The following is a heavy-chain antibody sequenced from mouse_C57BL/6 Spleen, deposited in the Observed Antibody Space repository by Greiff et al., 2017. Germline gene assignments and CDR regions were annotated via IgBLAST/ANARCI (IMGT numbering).Heavy chain of an antibody. CDR2: IHPSGSYT. CDR3: AGGGYAMDY. CDR1: GYTFTSYW. V-gene: IGHV1-69*01. J-gene: IGHJ4*01. Sequence: QVQLQQPGAELVMPGASVKLSCKASGYTFTSYWMHWVKQRPGQGLEWIGEIHPSGSYTNYNQKFKGKSTLTVEKSSSTAYMQLSSLTAEDSAVYYCAGGGYAMDYWGQGTSVTVSS.